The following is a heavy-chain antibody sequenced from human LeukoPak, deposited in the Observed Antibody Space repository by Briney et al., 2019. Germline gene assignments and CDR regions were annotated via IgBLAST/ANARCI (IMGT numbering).Heavy chain of an antibody. Sequence: PSETLSLTCAVYSGSFSGYYWSWIRQPPGKGLEWIGEINHSGSTNYNPSLKSRVTISVDTSKNQFSLKLSSVTAADTAVYYCASRPYYYDTYYFDYWGQGTLVTVSS. CDR3: ASRPYYYDTYYFDY. CDR2: INHSGST. V-gene: IGHV4-34*01. J-gene: IGHJ4*02. D-gene: IGHD3-22*01. CDR1: SGSFSGYY.